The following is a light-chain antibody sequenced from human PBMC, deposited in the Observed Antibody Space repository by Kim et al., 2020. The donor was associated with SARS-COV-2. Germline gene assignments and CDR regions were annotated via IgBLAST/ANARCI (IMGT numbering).Light chain of an antibody. J-gene: IGLJ3*02. V-gene: IGLV6-57*03. CDR2: EDS. Sequence: TVTLSYPLTSGSVADNVVQWYQLRPGRAPTTVIYEDSQRPAGVPDRFSGSIDSSSNSASLTISGLRTEDEADYYCQSYDSSHLWVFGGGTKLTVL. CDR3: QSYDSSHLWV. CDR1: SGSVADNV.